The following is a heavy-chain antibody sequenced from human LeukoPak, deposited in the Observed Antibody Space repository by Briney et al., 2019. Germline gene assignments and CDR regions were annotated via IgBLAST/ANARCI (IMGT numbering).Heavy chain of an antibody. CDR1: GGSFSGYY. V-gene: IGHV4-34*01. CDR2: IFDSGST. J-gene: IGHJ5*02. CDR3: ARGSGARIGFDP. D-gene: IGHD1-26*01. Sequence: SETLSLTCAVYGGSFSGYYWSWIRQSPGKGLEWIGSIFDSGSTYSNPSLKSRVTISVDTSKNHFSLNLNSVLAADTAVYYCARGSGARIGFDPWGQGTLVSVSS.